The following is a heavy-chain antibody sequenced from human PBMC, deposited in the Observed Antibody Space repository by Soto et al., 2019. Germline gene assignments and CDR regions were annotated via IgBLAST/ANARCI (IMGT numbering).Heavy chain of an antibody. D-gene: IGHD2-15*01. V-gene: IGHV4-39*01. J-gene: IGHJ6*02. Sequence: PSETLSLTCSVSGYSVSSSDYYWAWIRQPPGKGLEWIGSMLYSGLTYYNLSLKSRVTLSVDTSKNQFSVRLNSVTASDTAVYYCAPLSVSLSGPYGIHVWGQGTTVTVSS. CDR3: APLSVSLSGPYGIHV. CDR1: GYSVSSSDYY. CDR2: MLYSGLT.